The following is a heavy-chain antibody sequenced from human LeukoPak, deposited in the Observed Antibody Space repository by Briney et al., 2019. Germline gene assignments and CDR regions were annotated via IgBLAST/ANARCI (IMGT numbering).Heavy chain of an antibody. Sequence: SETLSLTCPVSGGSISGVYWNWIRQPPRKGLEWVGYIHTSGSTSFNPSLKSRLSFSIDTSKNQVSLRLSSVTATDTAVYYCTRRRGGWGEGEFDFWGQGIPVTVST. CDR2: IHTSGST. CDR1: GGSISGVY. V-gene: IGHV4-4*09. J-gene: IGHJ4*02. D-gene: IGHD3-16*01. CDR3: TRRRGGWGEGEFDF.